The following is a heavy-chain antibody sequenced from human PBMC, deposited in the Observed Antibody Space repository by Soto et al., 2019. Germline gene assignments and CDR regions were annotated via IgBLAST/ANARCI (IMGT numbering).Heavy chain of an antibody. CDR3: AKDKWLDRYYFDY. J-gene: IGHJ4*02. CDR2: ISGSGGST. CDR1: GFTFSSYA. Sequence: GGSLRLSCAASGFTFSSYAMSSVRQAPGKGLEWVSAISGSGGSTYYADSVRGQFTISRDNSKNTLYLQMNNLRAEDTAVYYCAKDKWLDRYYFDYWGQGTLVTVSS. D-gene: IGHD6-19*01. V-gene: IGHV3-23*01.